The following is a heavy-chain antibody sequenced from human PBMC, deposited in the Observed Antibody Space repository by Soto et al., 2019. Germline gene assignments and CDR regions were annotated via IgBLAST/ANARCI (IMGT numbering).Heavy chain of an antibody. Sequence: SETLSLTCTVSGGSTSSGDYYWSWIRQPPGKGLEWIGYIYYSGSTYYNPSLKSRVTISVDTSKNQFSLKLSSVTAADTAVYYCARFHFIAARPYYYYGMDVWGQGTTVTVSS. V-gene: IGHV4-30-4*01. D-gene: IGHD6-6*01. CDR1: GGSTSSGDYY. CDR3: ARFHFIAARPYYYYGMDV. J-gene: IGHJ6*02. CDR2: IYYSGST.